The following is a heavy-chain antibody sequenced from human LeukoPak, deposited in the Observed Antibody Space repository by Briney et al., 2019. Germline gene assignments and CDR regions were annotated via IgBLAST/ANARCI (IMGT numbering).Heavy chain of an antibody. D-gene: IGHD3-10*01. CDR2: ISYDGSNK. V-gene: IGHV3-30*04. CDR1: GFTFSSYA. J-gene: IGHJ6*04. CDR3: ARDITMVRGRSYYYGMDV. Sequence: PGGSLRLSCAASGFTFSSYAMHWVRQAPGEGLEWVAVISYDGSNKYYADSVKGRFTISRDNSKNTLYLQMNSLRAEDTAVYYCARDITMVRGRSYYYGMDVWGKGTTVTVSS.